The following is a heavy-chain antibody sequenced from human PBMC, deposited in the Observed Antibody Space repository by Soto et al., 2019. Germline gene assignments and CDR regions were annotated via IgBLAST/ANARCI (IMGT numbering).Heavy chain of an antibody. Sequence: SVKVSCKASGYTFTNYYMHWLRQAPGQGLEWMGWMNPRSGGTKYAQAFQDRVTMTRDASISTAYMEVTSLRRGHTAVYFCARSDDSTSYPLDLWGPGTLVTVSS. D-gene: IGHD4-4*01. CDR3: ARSDDSTSYPLDL. CDR2: MNPRSGGT. CDR1: GYTFTNYY. V-gene: IGHV1-2*02. J-gene: IGHJ5*02.